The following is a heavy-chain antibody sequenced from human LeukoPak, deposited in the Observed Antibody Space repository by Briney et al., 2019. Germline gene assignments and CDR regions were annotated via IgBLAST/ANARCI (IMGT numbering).Heavy chain of an antibody. CDR3: ARISSSYDYDY. Sequence: GGSLRLSCAASGFTFRSYGMHWVRQAPGKGLEYVAAISSNGGSADYANSVKGRFTISRDNSKNTLYLQMGSLRAEDMAVYYCARISSSYDYDYWGQGTLVTVSS. D-gene: IGHD6-6*01. J-gene: IGHJ4*02. V-gene: IGHV3-64*01. CDR2: ISSNGGSA. CDR1: GFTFRSYG.